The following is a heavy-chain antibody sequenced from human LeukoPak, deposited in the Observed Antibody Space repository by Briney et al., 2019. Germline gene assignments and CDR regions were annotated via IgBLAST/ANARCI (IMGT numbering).Heavy chain of an antibody. CDR2: IYYSGST. J-gene: IGHJ6*02. Sequence: SETLSLTCTVSGGSISSYYWSWIRQPPGKGLEWIGYIYYSGSTNYNPSLKSRVTISVDTSKNQFSLKLSSVTAADTAVYYCARQGNYYGMDVWGQGTTVTVSS. V-gene: IGHV4-59*08. CDR1: GGSISSYY. CDR3: ARQGNYYGMDV.